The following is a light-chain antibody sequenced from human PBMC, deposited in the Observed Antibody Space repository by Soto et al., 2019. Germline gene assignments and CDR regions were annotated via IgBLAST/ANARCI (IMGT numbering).Light chain of an antibody. CDR3: QSYDSSLSGYV. CDR1: SSNIGAGYD. Sequence: QSVLTQPPSVSGAPGQKVTISCTGSSSNIGAGYDVHWYPQLPGTAPNLLIYGNSNRPSGVPDRFSGSKSGTSASLAITGLHAEDEADYYCQSYDSSLSGYVFGTGTKLTVL. V-gene: IGLV1-40*01. CDR2: GNS. J-gene: IGLJ1*01.